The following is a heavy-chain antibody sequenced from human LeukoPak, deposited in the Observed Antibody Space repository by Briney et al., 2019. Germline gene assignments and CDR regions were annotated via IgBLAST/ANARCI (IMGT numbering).Heavy chain of an antibody. CDR3: ARDMGPYGGSPGAS. CDR2: VATGGTGP. Sequence: GGSLRLSCAASGFNFSGYWMHWLRQAPGKGLVWVSRVATGGTGPSYADSVKGRFTISRDNAKNTLYLQMNSLSAEDTAVYFCARDMGPYGGSPGASWSQGTLVTVPS. CDR1: GFNFSGYW. V-gene: IGHV3-74*01. J-gene: IGHJ5*02. D-gene: IGHD4-23*01.